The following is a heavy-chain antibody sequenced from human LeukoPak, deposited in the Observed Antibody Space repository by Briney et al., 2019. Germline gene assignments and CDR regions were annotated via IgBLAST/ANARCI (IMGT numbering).Heavy chain of an antibody. V-gene: IGHV4-39*07. J-gene: IGHJ4*02. Sequence: SETLSLTCTVSGDSISSGPYYWGWIRQPPGKGLEWIGTIHHDMRTFYNPSLKSRVTISLDSSANQFSLRLSSVTAADTAVYYCARGRRELKYGPDYWGQGTLVTVSS. D-gene: IGHD3-10*01. CDR3: ARGRRELKYGPDY. CDR1: GDSISSGPYY. CDR2: IHHDMRT.